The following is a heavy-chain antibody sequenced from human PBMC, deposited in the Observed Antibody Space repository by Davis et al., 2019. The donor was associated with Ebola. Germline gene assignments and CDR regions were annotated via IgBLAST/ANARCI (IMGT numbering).Heavy chain of an antibody. J-gene: IGHJ6*02. D-gene: IGHD6-6*01. V-gene: IGHV3-53*01. CDR1: GFTVSSNY. Sequence: GESLKISCAASGFTVSSNYMSWVRQAPGKGLEWVSVIYSGGSTYYADSVKGRFTISRDNSKNTLYLQMNSLRAEDTAVYYCARSLMWGSSSHYYYSGMDVWGQGTTVTVSS. CDR2: IYSGGST. CDR3: ARSLMWGSSSHYYYSGMDV.